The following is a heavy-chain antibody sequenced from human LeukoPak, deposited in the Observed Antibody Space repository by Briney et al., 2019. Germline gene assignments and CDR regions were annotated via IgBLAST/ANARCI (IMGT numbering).Heavy chain of an antibody. CDR2: IQNDGSNE. D-gene: IGHD2-8*01. CDR1: GYIVSGYE. J-gene: IGHJ6*03. Sequence: GGSLRLSCAASGYIVSGYEMNWVRQAPGKGLEWVAYIQNDGSNEQYADSVKGRFSISRDSSKNILYLQMNSLRAEDTAVYYCAKDRCSNGIGCYYYYMDVWGKGTTVTISS. V-gene: IGHV3-30*02. CDR3: AKDRCSNGIGCYYYYMDV.